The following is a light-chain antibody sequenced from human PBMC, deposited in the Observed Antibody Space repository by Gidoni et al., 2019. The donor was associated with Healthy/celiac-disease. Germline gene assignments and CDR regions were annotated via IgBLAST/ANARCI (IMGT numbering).Light chain of an antibody. J-gene: IGKJ5*01. CDR3: MKALQTPRTT. CDR1: QSLRHSNGSNY. Sequence: IVLTPFPLSLPVTPGEPPSISCRSSQSLRHSNGSNYLDWYLQKPGQCPQLLIYLGPNRASGVPDRFSGSGIGKDFTLKIRRVEAENGGVYYCMKALQTPRTTFGQGTRLEIK. CDR2: LGP. V-gene: IGKV2-28*01.